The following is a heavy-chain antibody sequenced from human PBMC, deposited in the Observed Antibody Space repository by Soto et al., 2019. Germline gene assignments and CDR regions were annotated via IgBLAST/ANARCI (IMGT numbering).Heavy chain of an antibody. V-gene: IGHV3-49*04. CDR1: GFTFGDYA. Sequence: GGSLRLSCTASGFTFGDYAMSWVRQAPGKGLEWVGFIRSKAYGGTTEYAASVKGRFTISRDDSKSIAYLQMNSLKTEDTAVYYCTIAVAGTGEYWGQGTLVTVSS. D-gene: IGHD6-19*01. CDR2: IRSKAYGGTT. CDR3: TIAVAGTGEY. J-gene: IGHJ4*02.